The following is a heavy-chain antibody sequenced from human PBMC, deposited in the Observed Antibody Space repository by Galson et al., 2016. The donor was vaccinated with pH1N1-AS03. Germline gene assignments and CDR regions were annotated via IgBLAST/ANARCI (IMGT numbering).Heavy chain of an antibody. V-gene: IGHV1-2*04. CDR2: INPNSGVT. Sequence: SVKVSCKASGYIFTGFYVHWVRQAPGQRLEWMGWINPNSGVTNYAQKFQAWVTMTRDTSISTAYMELYGLKSDDTAVYYCARDPRGPCTSTTCPTAYYFGMDVWGQGTTVIVSS. CDR1: GYIFTGFY. CDR3: ARDPRGPCTSTTCPTAYYFGMDV. J-gene: IGHJ6*02. D-gene: IGHD2-2*01.